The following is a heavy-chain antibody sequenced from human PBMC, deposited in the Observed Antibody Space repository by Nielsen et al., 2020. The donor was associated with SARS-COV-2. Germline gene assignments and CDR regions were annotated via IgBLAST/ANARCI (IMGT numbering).Heavy chain of an antibody. Sequence: GGSLTLSCVASGFTFSKAWMSWVRQAPGKGLEWVGRIKNKIDGGSTDYAAPGKDRFIISSDDSKNTVYLDMSSLRTEDTAVYYCATARYCSRTSCSAGTDMFDPWGQGTQVIVSS. CDR3: ATARYCSRTSCSAGTDMFDP. J-gene: IGHJ5*02. V-gene: IGHV3-15*01. CDR1: GFTFSKAW. D-gene: IGHD2-2*01. CDR2: IKNKIDGGST.